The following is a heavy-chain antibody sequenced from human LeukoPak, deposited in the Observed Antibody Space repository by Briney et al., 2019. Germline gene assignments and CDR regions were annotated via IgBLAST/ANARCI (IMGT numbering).Heavy chain of an antibody. Sequence: GGSLRPSCAASGFTFSSYGMHWVRQAPGKGLEWVAVIWYDGSNKYYADSVKGRFTISRDNSKNTLYLQMNSLRAEDTAVYYCARGSYYYGSGSYFSGYWGQGTLVTVSS. CDR3: ARGSYYYGSGSYFSGY. CDR2: IWYDGSNK. D-gene: IGHD3-10*01. V-gene: IGHV3-33*01. CDR1: GFTFSSYG. J-gene: IGHJ4*02.